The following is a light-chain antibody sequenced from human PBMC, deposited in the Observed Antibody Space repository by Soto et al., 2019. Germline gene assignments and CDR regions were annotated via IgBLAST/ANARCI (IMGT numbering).Light chain of an antibody. V-gene: IGLV4-69*01. J-gene: IGLJ3*02. CDR2: INYDGTH. CDR3: QSLGTGIQV. Sequence: QAVVTQSPSASASLGASVMLTSTLSSGYSTNAIAWHQQQSEKGPRFLMKINYDGTHSKGDGFFDRFSGSSSGAERHLSISSLQSEDEADYYCQSLGTGIQVFGGGTKVTVL. CDR1: SGYSTNA.